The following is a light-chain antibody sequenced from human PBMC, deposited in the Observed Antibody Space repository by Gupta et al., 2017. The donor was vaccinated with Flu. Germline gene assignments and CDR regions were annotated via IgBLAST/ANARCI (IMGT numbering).Light chain of an antibody. V-gene: IGKV3-15*01. Sequence: ETVMTQSPATLSGSPGERATLSCRASQSVSSNLAWYQQRPGQTPRLLIYGASTRANGVPVRFSGSGSGTEFTLTINILQSEDFAVYTCQQENDWPRTFGQGTKVEIK. CDR2: GAS. CDR3: QQENDWPRT. J-gene: IGKJ1*01. CDR1: QSVSSN.